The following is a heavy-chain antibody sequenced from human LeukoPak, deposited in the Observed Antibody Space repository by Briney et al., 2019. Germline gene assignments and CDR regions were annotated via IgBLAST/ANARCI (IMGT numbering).Heavy chain of an antibody. CDR2: ISSSSSTI. CDR1: GITFSSYS. D-gene: IGHD1-20*01. CDR3: ARRITGIVDY. Sequence: PGGSLRLSCAASGITFSSYSMNWVRQAPGKGLEWVSYISSSSSTIYYADSVKGRFTISRDNAKNSLYLQMNSLRAEDTAVYYCARRITGIVDYWGQGTLVTVSS. V-gene: IGHV3-48*01. J-gene: IGHJ4*02.